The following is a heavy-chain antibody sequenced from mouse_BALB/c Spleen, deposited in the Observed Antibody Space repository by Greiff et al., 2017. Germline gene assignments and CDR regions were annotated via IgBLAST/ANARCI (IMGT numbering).Heavy chain of an antibody. CDR2: ISSGGGNT. Sequence: EVKVVESGGGLVKPGGSLKLSCAASGFTFSSYTMSWVRQTPEKRLEWVATISSGGGNTYYPDSVKGRFTISRDNAKNNLYLQMSSLRSEDTALYYCARLKYGNSPFAYWGQGTLVTVAA. CDR1: GFTFSSYT. CDR3: ARLKYGNSPFAY. V-gene: IGHV5-9*03. D-gene: IGHD2-10*02. J-gene: IGHJ3*01.